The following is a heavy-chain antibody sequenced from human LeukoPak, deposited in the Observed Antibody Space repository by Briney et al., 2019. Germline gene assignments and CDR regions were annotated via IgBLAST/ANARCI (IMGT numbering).Heavy chain of an antibody. J-gene: IGHJ4*02. V-gene: IGHV3-30-3*02. D-gene: IGHD5-18*01. CDR3: AKRSMMGYSYGFDY. CDR1: GFTFSSYA. CDR2: ISYDGSNK. Sequence: GGSLRLSCAASGFTFSSYAMHWVRQAPGKGLEWVAVISYDGSNKYYADSVKGRFTISRDNSKNTLYLQMNSLRAEDTAVYYCAKRSMMGYSYGFDYWGQGTLVTVSS.